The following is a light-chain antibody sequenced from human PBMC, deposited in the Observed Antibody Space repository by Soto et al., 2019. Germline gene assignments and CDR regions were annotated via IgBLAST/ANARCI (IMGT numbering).Light chain of an antibody. Sequence: QSVLTQPPSVSGAPGQRVTISCTGSSSNIGGGYDEHWYQQLPGTAPKLLIYANSNRPSGVPDRFSGSKSGTSASLAITGLQAEDEADYYCQSYDSSYVFGTGTKVTVL. V-gene: IGLV1-40*01. CDR3: QSYDSSYV. CDR2: ANS. J-gene: IGLJ1*01. CDR1: SSNIGGGYD.